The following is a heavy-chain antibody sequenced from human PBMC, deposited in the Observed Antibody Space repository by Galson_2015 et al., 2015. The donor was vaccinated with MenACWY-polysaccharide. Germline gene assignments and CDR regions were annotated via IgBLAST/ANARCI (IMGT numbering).Heavy chain of an antibody. D-gene: IGHD6-13*01. Sequence: PALVKPTQTLTLTCTFSGFSLRNSGVGVGWIRQPPGKALEWLSVLYWDDRENSRPSLPNRLTIPNAPSPNQVVLTMTNMDPVDTATYYCTRLMGIQVPANYWGQGTLVIVSS. J-gene: IGHJ4*02. V-gene: IGHV2-5*02. CDR3: TRLMGIQVPANY. CDR2: LYWDDRE. CDR1: GFSLRNSGVG.